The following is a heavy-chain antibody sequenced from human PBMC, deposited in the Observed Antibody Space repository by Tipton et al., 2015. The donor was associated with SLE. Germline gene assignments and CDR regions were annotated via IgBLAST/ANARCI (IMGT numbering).Heavy chain of an antibody. CDR3: ARLLTSGLVGDHFDF. V-gene: IGHV4-59*08. D-gene: IGHD6-6*01. CDR2: IDYSGT. Sequence: TLSLTCNVSGGSMRSYYWSWIRQSPGKGLEWIGYIDYSGTKYNPSLKSRVIISVDMSKNQFSLKLSPVTAADTAVYYCARLLTSGLVGDHFDFWGQGVLVAVSS. J-gene: IGHJ4*02. CDR1: GGSMRSYY.